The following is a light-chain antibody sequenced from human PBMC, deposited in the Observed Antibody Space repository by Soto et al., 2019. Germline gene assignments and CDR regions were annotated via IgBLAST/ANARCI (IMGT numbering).Light chain of an antibody. V-gene: IGKV1-27*01. CDR3: HT. CDR2: ATS. Sequence: DIQMTQSPSSLSASVGDRVTITCRASQGINHYLACFQQKPGRVPKLLIYATSTLQSGVPSRFSGSGFGTDFTLTISSLQPEDVASYYCHTFGQGTRLEI. CDR1: QGINHY. J-gene: IGKJ5*01.